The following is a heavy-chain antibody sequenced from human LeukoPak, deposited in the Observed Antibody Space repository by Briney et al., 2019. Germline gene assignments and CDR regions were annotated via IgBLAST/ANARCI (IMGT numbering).Heavy chain of an antibody. CDR1: GYTFTSYY. CDR2: INPSGGST. J-gene: IGHJ4*02. D-gene: IGHD3-10*01. V-gene: IGHV1-46*01. Sequence: GASVKVSCKASGYTFTSYYMHWVRQAPGQGLEWMGIINPSGGSTSYAQKFQGRVTMTRDTSTSTAYVELRSLRSDDTAVYYCARDSYYGSGSSDYWGQGTLVTVSS. CDR3: ARDSYYGSGSSDY.